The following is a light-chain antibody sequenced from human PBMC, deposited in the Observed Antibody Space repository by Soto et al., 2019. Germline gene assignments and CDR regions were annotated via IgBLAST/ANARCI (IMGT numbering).Light chain of an antibody. CDR1: QSVSSSY. CDR2: GAS. CDR3: HQYGSSLFT. Sequence: EIVLTQSPGTLSLSPVERATLSCRASQSVSSSYLAWYQQKPGQAPRLLIYGASSRATGIPDRFSGSGSGTDFTLTISRLEPEDFAVYYCHQYGSSLFTFGPGTKVDIK. V-gene: IGKV3-20*01. J-gene: IGKJ3*01.